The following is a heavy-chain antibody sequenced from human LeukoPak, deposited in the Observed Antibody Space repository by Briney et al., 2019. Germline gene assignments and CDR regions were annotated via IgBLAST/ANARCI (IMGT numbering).Heavy chain of an antibody. V-gene: IGHV5-51*01. Sequence: RAGESLKFSCKGSGYRFTSYWIGWVRQMPGKGLGWMGINYPGDSDTRYSPSFQGHVTISADTSISTAYLQWSTLEASDTAMYYCARRRDSSGDYWGKGTLVTVSS. CDR3: ARRRDSSGDY. D-gene: IGHD3-22*01. J-gene: IGHJ4*02. CDR2: NYPGDSDT. CDR1: GYRFTSYW.